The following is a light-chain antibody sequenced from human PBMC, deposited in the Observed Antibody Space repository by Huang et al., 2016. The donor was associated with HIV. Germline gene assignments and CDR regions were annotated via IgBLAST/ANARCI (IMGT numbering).Light chain of an antibody. CDR1: QTISYNKNY. Sequence: DIVMTQSPDSLAVSLGERATINCKSSQTISYNKNYLAWYQQKPVQSPKLLIYWDSTRVSGVPDRFSGSGSGTDFTLTISSLQAEDVAVYYCQQYYSKPLTFGGGTKVEIK. J-gene: IGKJ4*01. CDR3: QQYYSKPLT. V-gene: IGKV4-1*01. CDR2: WDS.